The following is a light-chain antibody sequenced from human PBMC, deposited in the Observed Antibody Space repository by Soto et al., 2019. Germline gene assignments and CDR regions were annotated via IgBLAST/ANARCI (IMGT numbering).Light chain of an antibody. V-gene: IGKV3-20*01. J-gene: IGKJ5*01. Sequence: TVLTQFPGSLSLSPGDRATLSCKASQNIDNDYLAWYRQQPGQAPRLLIYDASRRASGVPARFSGSGSGTDFTLTISGLEPEDFAVYYCQQYGSSPLISFGQGTRLEIK. CDR3: QQYGSSPLIS. CDR1: QNIDNDY. CDR2: DAS.